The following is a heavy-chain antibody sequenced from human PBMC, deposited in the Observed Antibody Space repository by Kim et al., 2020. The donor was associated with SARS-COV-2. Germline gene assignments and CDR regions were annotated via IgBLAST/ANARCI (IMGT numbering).Heavy chain of an antibody. CDR2: ISDDGDTK. CDR3: AGPPRREFPPPWDY. CDR1: GFTFRSSG. J-gene: IGHJ4*02. V-gene: IGHV3-23*01. Sequence: GGSLRLSCAASGFTFRSSGMNWVRQTPGKGPEWISGISDDGDTKDYADSVRGRFTISRDNSKNTLFLQMNSLRADDTAVYYCAGPPRREFPPPWDYWGQG.